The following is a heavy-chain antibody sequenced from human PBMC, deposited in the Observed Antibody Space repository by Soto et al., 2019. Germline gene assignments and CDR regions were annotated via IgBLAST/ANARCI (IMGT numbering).Heavy chain of an antibody. V-gene: IGHV4-59*01. CDR3: ARFDSRNYYYYYMDV. CDR2: IYYSGST. D-gene: IGHD2-21*01. Sequence: SETLSLTCTVSGGSISSYDWSWIRPPPGKGLEWIGYIYYSGSTNYNPSLKSRVTISVDTSKNQFSLKLSSVTAADTAVYYCARFDSRNYYYYYMDVSGKGTTVTVSS. J-gene: IGHJ6*03. CDR1: GGSISSYD.